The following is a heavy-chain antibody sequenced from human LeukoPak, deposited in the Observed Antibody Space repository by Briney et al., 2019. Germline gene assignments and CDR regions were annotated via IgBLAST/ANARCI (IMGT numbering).Heavy chain of an antibody. CDR2: ISHDGATT. D-gene: IGHD2-21*01. Sequence: GGSLRLSCAASGFTFSTYAMHWVRQAPGKGLEYVSAISHDGATTYYANSVKGRFTISRDDSKNTLYLQMGSLRAEDMAVYYCARDQGGIPHWGQGTLVTVSS. J-gene: IGHJ1*01. CDR3: ARDQGGIPH. CDR1: GFTFSTYA. V-gene: IGHV3-64*01.